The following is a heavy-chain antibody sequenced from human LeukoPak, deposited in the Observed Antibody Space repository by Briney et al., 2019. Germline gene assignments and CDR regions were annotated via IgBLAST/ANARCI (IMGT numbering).Heavy chain of an antibody. D-gene: IGHD5-24*01. CDR2: IGIDSGNT. V-gene: IGHV3-11*06. Sequence: WISYIGIDSGNTNYADSVKGRFTISGDKAKNSLYLQMNSLRVEDTAVYYCARDYKYAFDNWGQGTLVTVSS. J-gene: IGHJ4*02. CDR3: ARDYKYAFDN.